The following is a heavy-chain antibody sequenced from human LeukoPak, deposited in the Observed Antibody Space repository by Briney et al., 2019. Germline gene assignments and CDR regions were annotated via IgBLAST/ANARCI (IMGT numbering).Heavy chain of an antibody. J-gene: IGHJ4*02. CDR1: GDSVSSNSVA. Sequence: SQTLSLTCAISGDSVSSNSVAWNWIRQSPSRGLEWLGRTYYRSAWYNDYAESVKSRITINPDTSKNQFSLQLNSVTPEDTAVYYCARASYSSSWYWGFFDYWGQGTLVTVSS. D-gene: IGHD6-13*01. CDR2: TYYRSAWYN. CDR3: ARASYSSSWYWGFFDY. V-gene: IGHV6-1*01.